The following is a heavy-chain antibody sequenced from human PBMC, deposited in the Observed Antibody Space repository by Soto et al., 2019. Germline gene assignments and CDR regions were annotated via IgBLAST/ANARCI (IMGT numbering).Heavy chain of an antibody. J-gene: IGHJ4*02. CDR3: AREYSNSPEAFDY. CDR1: GGSVNSDNYY. D-gene: IGHD6-6*01. Sequence: SETLSLSCTVSGGSVNSDNYYWSWVRQPPGKGLEWIGYIYYTGRTNYNPSLMSRVTISVDTSRNQFSLKLSSVTAADTAVFYCAREYSNSPEAFDYWGQGTLVTVSS. V-gene: IGHV4-61*01. CDR2: IYYTGRT.